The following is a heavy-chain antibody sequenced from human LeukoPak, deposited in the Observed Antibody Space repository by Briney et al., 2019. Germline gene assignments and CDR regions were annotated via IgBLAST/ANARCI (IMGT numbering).Heavy chain of an antibody. CDR2: IWYDGSNK. J-gene: IGHJ4*02. Sequence: GGSLRLSCAASGFTFSSYGMHWVRQAPGKGLEWVAVIWYDGSNKYYADSVKGRFTISRDKSKNAVYLQMNSLRAEDTAVYYCARCANYYFDYWGQGTLVTVSS. V-gene: IGHV3-33*01. D-gene: IGHD3-10*01. CDR1: GFTFSSYG. CDR3: ARCANYYFDY.